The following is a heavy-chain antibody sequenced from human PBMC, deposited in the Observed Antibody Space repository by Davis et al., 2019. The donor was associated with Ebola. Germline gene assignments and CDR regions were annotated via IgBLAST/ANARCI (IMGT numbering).Heavy chain of an antibody. CDR2: IDYTGKT. D-gene: IGHD3-10*01. CDR3: ARYRVAMVKGVPYFDY. J-gene: IGHJ4*02. V-gene: IGHV4-34*01. Sequence: MPSETLSLTCAVYGGSFSGYFWGWIRQPPGKGLEWIASIDYTGKTYYLPSLKSRLTLSVDTSKNQVSLHLTSVTAEDTAVYHCARYRVAMVKGVPYFDYWGQGRLVTVAS. CDR1: GGSFSGYF.